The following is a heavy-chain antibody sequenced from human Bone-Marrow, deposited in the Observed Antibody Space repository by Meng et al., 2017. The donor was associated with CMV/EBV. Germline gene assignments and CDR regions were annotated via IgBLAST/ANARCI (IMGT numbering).Heavy chain of an antibody. CDR2: ISWNSGSI. CDR1: GFTFDDYA. CDR3: AKARFLTGNYGMDV. D-gene: IGHD3-9*01. V-gene: IGHV3-9*01. Sequence: GGSLSLACAVSGFTFDDYAMHWVRPAPGKGLEWVSGISWNSGSIGYADSVKGRFTIARDNAKNSLYLQMNSLRAEDTALYYCAKARFLTGNYGMDVWGQGTTVTVSS. J-gene: IGHJ6*02.